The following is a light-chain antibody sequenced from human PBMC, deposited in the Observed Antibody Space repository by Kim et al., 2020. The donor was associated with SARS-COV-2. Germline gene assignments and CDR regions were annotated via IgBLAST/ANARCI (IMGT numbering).Light chain of an antibody. J-gene: IGLJ2*01. Sequence: LGQTVRITCKGDSLRSYYASWYQQKPGQAPVLVIYGKNNRPSGIPDRFSGSSSGNTASLTITGAQAEDEADYYCNSRDSSGNHPVVFGGGTQLTVL. CDR2: GKN. V-gene: IGLV3-19*01. CDR3: NSRDSSGNHPVV. CDR1: SLRSYY.